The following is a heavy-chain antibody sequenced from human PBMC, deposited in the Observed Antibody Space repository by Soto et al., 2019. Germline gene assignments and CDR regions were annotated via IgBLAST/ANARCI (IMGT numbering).Heavy chain of an antibody. Sequence: GGSLRLSCAASGFPFTTYTMNWVRQTPGKGLEWVSSIDSSGKFIYYADSMKGRFTISRDDAKKLLFLQMNSLRAEDTAVYYCARDQMHDYNYDSSGYWRGAFDVWGQGIRVTVSS. CDR2: IDSSGKFI. V-gene: IGHV3-21*01. CDR3: ARDQMHDYNYDSSGYWRGAFDV. CDR1: GFPFTTYT. D-gene: IGHD3-22*01. J-gene: IGHJ3*01.